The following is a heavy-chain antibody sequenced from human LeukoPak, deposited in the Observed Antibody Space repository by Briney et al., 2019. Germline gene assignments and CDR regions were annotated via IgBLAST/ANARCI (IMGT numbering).Heavy chain of an antibody. CDR2: INPNSGGT. J-gene: IGHJ4*02. V-gene: IGHV1-2*02. D-gene: IGHD5-18*01. Sequence: ASVKVSCKASGGTFNSYAISWVRQAPGQGLEWMGWINPNSGGTNYAQKFQGRVTMTRDTSISTAYMELSRLRSDDTAVYYCARGIFMGTDHDYWGQGTLVTVSS. CDR1: GGTFNSYA. CDR3: ARGIFMGTDHDY.